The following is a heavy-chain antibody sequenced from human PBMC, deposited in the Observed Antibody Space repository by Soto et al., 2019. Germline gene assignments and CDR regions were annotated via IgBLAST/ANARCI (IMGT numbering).Heavy chain of an antibody. Sequence: EVQLVESGGGLVQPGGSLRLSCVASGFTFSSYSMNWVRQAPGKGLEWVSYISSSSSTIYYADSVKGRFTISRDNAKNSLYLQMSYLRAEDTAVYYCARVDCSTTSCYIWGQGTMVTVSS. CDR3: ARVDCSTTSCYI. D-gene: IGHD2-2*01. CDR1: GFTFSSYS. V-gene: IGHV3-48*01. CDR2: ISSSSSTI. J-gene: IGHJ3*02.